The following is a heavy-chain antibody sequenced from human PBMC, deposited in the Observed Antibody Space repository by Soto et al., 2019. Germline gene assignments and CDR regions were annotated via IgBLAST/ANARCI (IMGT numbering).Heavy chain of an antibody. V-gene: IGHV4-59*08. J-gene: IGHJ4*02. Sequence: ETLSLTCTVSGGSISSYYWSWIRQPPGKGLEWIGYIYYSGSTNYNPSLKSRVTISVDTSKNQFSLKLSSVTAADTAVYYCARHDSSSWPLYYFDYWGQGTLVTVSS. CDR3: ARHDSSSWPLYYFDY. D-gene: IGHD6-13*01. CDR2: IYYSGST. CDR1: GGSISSYY.